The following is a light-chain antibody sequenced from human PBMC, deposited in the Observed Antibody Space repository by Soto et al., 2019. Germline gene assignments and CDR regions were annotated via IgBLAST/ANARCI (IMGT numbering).Light chain of an antibody. CDR1: SSDVGTYNH. CDR3: YSFTTSNTHV. J-gene: IGLJ1*01. V-gene: IGLV2-18*02. CDR2: EVS. Sequence: QSVLTQPPSVSGSPGQSVTISCSGTSSDVGTYNHVSWYQQAPGTAPKVMIYEVSSRPSGVPDRFSGSKSGNTASLTISGLQPEDEADYYCYSFTTSNTHVFGTGTKLTVL.